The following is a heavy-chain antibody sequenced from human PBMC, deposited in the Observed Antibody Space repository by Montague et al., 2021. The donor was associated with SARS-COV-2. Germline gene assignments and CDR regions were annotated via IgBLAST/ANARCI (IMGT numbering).Heavy chain of an antibody. J-gene: IGHJ4*02. CDR3: ATSGAPNLGDS. Sequence: SLRLSCAASGFIVSNKYMSWVRQAAGKGLDWVSITYPDGSTYYSDSLKGRFTISRDNSKNTLYLQMNDPEPEDMAVYYCATSGAPNLGDSWGQGTLVTVSS. V-gene: IGHV3-53*01. D-gene: IGHD2-8*01. CDR1: GFIVSNKY. CDR2: TYPDGST.